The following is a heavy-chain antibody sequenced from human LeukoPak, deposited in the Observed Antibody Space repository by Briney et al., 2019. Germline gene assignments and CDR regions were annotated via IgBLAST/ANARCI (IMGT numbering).Heavy chain of an antibody. J-gene: IGHJ5*02. D-gene: IGHD2-15*01. CDR2: ISYDGSNE. Sequence: GGSLRLSCAASGFTFSSYGIHWVRQAPGKGLEWVALISYDGSNEYYADSVKGRFTISRDNSKNTLYLHMNSLRAEDTALYYCAKLRGIPTWGQGTLVIVSS. V-gene: IGHV3-30*18. CDR1: GFTFSSYG. CDR3: AKLRGIPT.